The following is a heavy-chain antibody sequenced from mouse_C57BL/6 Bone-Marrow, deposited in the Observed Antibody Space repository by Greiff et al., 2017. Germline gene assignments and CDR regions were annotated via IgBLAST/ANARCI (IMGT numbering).Heavy chain of an antibody. CDR2: IWSGGST. CDR1: GFSLTSYG. CDR3: ARSVYFYGSSYGFAY. J-gene: IGHJ3*01. V-gene: IGHV2-2*01. D-gene: IGHD1-1*01. Sequence: VKLVESGPGLVQPSQSLSITCTVSGFSLTSYGVHWVRQSPGKGLEWLGVIWSGGSTDYNAAFISRLSISKDNSKSQVFFKMNSLQADDTAIYYCARSVYFYGSSYGFAYWGQGTLVTVSA.